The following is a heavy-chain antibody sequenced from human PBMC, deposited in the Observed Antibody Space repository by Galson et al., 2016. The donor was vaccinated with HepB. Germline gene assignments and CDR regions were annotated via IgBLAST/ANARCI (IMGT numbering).Heavy chain of an antibody. CDR1: GFTFSSYW. J-gene: IGHJ3*01. Sequence: SLRLSCAASGFTFSSYWMHWVRQAPGKGLVWVSRINSDGSSTISADSVKGRFTSSRDNAKRTLYLQMNSLRAEDTAVYYCKRGLVGSCGGGSCYKPFAAWGQGKMVTVSS. V-gene: IGHV3-74*01. CDR3: KRGLVGSCGGGSCYKPFAA. D-gene: IGHD2-15*01. CDR2: INSDGSST.